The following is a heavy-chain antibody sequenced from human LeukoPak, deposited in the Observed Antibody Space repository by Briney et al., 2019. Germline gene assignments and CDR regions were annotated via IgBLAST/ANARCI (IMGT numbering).Heavy chain of an antibody. D-gene: IGHD5-18*01. CDR3: AKGSLMDTAMVVDFDY. CDR1: GFTFSSYS. J-gene: IGHJ4*02. V-gene: IGHV3-48*01. CDR2: ISSSSSTI. Sequence: GALRLSCAASGFTFSSYSMNWVRQAPGKGLEWVSYISSSSSTIYYADSVKGRFTISRDNSKNTLYLQMNSLRAEDTAVYYCAKGSLMDTAMVVDFDYWGQGTLVTVSS.